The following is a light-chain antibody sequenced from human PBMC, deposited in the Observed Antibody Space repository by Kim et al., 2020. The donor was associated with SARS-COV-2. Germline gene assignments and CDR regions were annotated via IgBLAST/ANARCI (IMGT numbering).Light chain of an antibody. CDR3: QQENSYSDFT. J-gene: IGKJ3*01. Sequence: DIQMTQSPSTLSASVGDRVTITCRASQSISSWLAWYQQKPGKAPKLLIYDASSLESGVPSRFSGSGSGTEFTLTISSLQPGDFATYYCQQENSYSDFTFGPGTKVDIK. V-gene: IGKV1-5*01. CDR1: QSISSW. CDR2: DAS.